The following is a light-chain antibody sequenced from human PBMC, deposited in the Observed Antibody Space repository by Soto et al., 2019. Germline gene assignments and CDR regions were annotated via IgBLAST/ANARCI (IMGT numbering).Light chain of an antibody. CDR2: VNSDGSH. CDR3: QTWGTGRV. V-gene: IGLV4-69*02. J-gene: IGLJ3*02. CDR1: SGHSTYA. Sequence: QAVVTQSPSASASLGASVKLTCTLSSGHSTYAIEWHQQQPGKGPRFLMKVNSDGSHSKGDGIPDRFLGSSSGAERYLTISSLQSDDEADYYCQTWGTGRVFGGGTKLTVL.